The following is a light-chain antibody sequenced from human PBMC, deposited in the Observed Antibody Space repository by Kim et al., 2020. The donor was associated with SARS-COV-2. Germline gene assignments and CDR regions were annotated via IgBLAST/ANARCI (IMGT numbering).Light chain of an antibody. CDR1: SLRSNY. J-gene: IGLJ3*02. Sequence: ALGHTVRITCQGDSLRSNYANWYQQRPGQAPIVVIYGKNNRPSGIPDRFSGSTSGITASLTIAGAQAEDEADYYCDSRGSSGNRWVFGGGTQLTVL. CDR2: GKN. V-gene: IGLV3-19*01. CDR3: DSRGSSGNRWV.